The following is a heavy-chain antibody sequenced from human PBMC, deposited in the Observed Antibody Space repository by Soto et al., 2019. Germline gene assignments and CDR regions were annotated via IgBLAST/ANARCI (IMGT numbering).Heavy chain of an antibody. CDR2: VYFSGST. V-gene: IGHV4-59*01. CDR1: GGSISSYY. D-gene: IGHD5-12*01. CDR3: TRDLDIGHRGYSQSNA. J-gene: IGHJ6*02. Sequence: SETLSLTCTISGGSISSYYWSWIRQTPGKGLEWIGYVYFSGSTNYNPSLKSRVLISIDTSRNQFSLKLNSVTAADTAVYYCTRDLDIGHRGYSQSNAWGQGKTVTVSS.